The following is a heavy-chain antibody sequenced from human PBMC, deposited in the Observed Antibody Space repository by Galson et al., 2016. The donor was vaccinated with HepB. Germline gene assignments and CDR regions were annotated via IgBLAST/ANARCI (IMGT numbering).Heavy chain of an antibody. CDR2: ISLNSYNK. V-gene: IGHV3-9*01. J-gene: IGHJ4*02. D-gene: IGHD5-18*01. CDR1: GFIFGDYV. CDR3: AKDMSHVDTAIDS. Sequence: SLRLSCAASGFIFGDYVMHWVRQAPGKGLEWVSGISLNSYNKGYADSVKGRFTISRDNAKNSLFLQMDSLRVEDTGLYYCAKDMSHVDTAIDSWGQGTLVTGSS.